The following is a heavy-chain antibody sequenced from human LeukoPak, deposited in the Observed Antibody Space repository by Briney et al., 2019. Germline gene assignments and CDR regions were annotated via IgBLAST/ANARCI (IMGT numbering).Heavy chain of an antibody. J-gene: IGHJ4*01. CDR2: IKEDGSAK. D-gene: IGHD5-24*01. V-gene: IGHV3-7*01. CDR3: ARDRAYNRFDY. Sequence: GGSVRLSCADSGFTFSTSWMAWVRQAPGKGLEWVANIKEDGSAKNYVGSVKGRFTVSRDNAKKSVYLEMNSLRSEDTDVYYCARDRAYNRFDYWGHGTLVTVSS. CDR1: GFTFSTSW.